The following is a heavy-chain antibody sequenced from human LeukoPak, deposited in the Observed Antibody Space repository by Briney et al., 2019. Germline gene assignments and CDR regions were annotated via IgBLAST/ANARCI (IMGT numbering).Heavy chain of an antibody. D-gene: IGHD4-23*01. CDR1: GGSISSSSYY. V-gene: IGHV4-39*01. J-gene: IGHJ4*02. CDR2: IYYSGST. CDR3: ANSANYGDNSGYFDY. Sequence: PSETLSLTCTVSGGSISSSSYYWGWIRQPPGKGLEWIGSIYYSGSTYYNPSLRSRVTISVDTSKNQFSLKLSSVTAADTAVYYSANSANYGDNSGYFDYWGQGTLVTVSS.